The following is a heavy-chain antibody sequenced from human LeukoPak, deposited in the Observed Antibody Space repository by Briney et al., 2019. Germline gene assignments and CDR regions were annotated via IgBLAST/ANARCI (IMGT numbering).Heavy chain of an antibody. CDR2: IRPDGYNK. CDR3: AKEGAASWDVDV. D-gene: IGHD3-3*02. CDR1: GLIFIGYG. V-gene: IGHV3-30*02. J-gene: IGHJ6*04. Sequence: GGSLRLSCAASGLIFIGYGMHWVRQAPGKGPEWVAFIRPDGYNKYYADSVKGRFMISRDNSKNTVDLQMNSLRGDDTAMYYCAKEGAASWDVDVWGKGTTVTVSS.